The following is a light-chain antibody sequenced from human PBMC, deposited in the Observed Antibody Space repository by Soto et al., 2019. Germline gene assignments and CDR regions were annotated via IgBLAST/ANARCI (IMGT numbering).Light chain of an antibody. CDR1: QRISSY. V-gene: IGKV1-9*01. Sequence: DIQLTQSPSFLSASVGDRVTITCRASQRISSYLAWYQQKPGQAPKLLIYAASTLQSVVPSRFSGSRSGTDFTLTISSLQPEDFATYYCQQLNSYPLTFGGGTKVEIK. J-gene: IGKJ4*01. CDR2: AAS. CDR3: QQLNSYPLT.